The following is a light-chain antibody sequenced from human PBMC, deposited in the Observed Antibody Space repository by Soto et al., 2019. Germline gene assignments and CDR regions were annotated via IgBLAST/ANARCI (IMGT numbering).Light chain of an antibody. J-gene: IGLJ2*01. CDR1: SSNIGAGYD. Sequence: QSVLTQPPSVSGAPGQRVTISCTGSSSNIGAGYDVHWYQQLPGTAPKLLIYGNSNRPSGVPDRFSGSTSGTSASLAITGLQAEDEADYSCQSYDSSLSGYVVFGGGTKLTVL. CDR3: QSYDSSLSGYVV. CDR2: GNS. V-gene: IGLV1-40*01.